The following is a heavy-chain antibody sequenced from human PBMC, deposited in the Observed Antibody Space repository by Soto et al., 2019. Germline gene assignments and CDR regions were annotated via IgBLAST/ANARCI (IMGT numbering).Heavy chain of an antibody. V-gene: IGHV6-1*01. CDR1: GDSVSSNSDG. CDR2: TYYRSKWYY. D-gene: IGHD1-26*01. Sequence: SQTLSLTCVITGDSVSSNSDGWSWVRQSPSRGLEWLGRTYYRSKWYYEYAVSVRGRITINPDTSKNQYSLQLNSVTPEDTAVYFCARGEQYSGRIFDYWGQGTLVTVSS. J-gene: IGHJ4*01. CDR3: ARGEQYSGRIFDY.